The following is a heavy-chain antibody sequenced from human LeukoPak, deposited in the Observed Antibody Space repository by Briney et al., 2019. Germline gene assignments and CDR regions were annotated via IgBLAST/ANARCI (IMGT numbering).Heavy chain of an antibody. D-gene: IGHD2-15*01. J-gene: IGHJ4*02. V-gene: IGHV1-69*06. CDR3: ARDFSCSGGSCPHGGRDY. CDR2: IIPIFGTA. Sequence: SVKVSCKASGGTFSSYAISWVRQAPGQGLEWMGGIIPIFGTANYAQKFQGRVTITADKSTSTAYMELRSLRSDDTAVYYCARDFSCSGGSCPHGGRDYWGQGTLVTVSS. CDR1: GGTFSSYA.